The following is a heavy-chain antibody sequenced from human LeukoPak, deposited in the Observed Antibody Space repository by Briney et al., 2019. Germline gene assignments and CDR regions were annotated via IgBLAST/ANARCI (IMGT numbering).Heavy chain of an antibody. CDR3: ARAGQWLVGDYFDY. CDR2: ISYDGSNK. CDR1: GFTSSSYG. Sequence: GGSLRLSCAASGFTSSSYGMHWVRQAPGKGLEWVAVISYDGSNKYYADSVKGRFTISRDNSKNTLYLQMNSLRAEDTAVYYCARAGQWLVGDYFDYWGQGTLVTVSS. D-gene: IGHD6-19*01. V-gene: IGHV3-30*03. J-gene: IGHJ4*02.